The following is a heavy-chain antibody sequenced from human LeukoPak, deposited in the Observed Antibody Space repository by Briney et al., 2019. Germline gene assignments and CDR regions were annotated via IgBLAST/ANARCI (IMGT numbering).Heavy chain of an antibody. V-gene: IGHV4-39*07. D-gene: IGHD6-13*01. Sequence: SETLSLTCTVSGGSISSTSYHWAWIRQPPGKGLEWIATVYYTGSAYYNPSLKSRVTISVDTSKNQFSLKLSSVTAADTAVYYCARGKRGYSSSWYDYWGQGTLVTVSS. J-gene: IGHJ4*02. CDR1: GGSISSTSYH. CDR3: ARGKRGYSSSWYDY. CDR2: VYYTGSA.